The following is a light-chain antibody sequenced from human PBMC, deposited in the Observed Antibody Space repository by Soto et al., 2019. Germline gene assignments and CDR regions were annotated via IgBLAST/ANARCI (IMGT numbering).Light chain of an antibody. CDR1: DSNIGAGFD. CDR3: QPYDSDVTEFYV. J-gene: IGLJ1*01. CDR2: GNT. V-gene: IGLV1-40*01. Sequence: QSVLTQPPSVSGAPGRTVTISCTGSDSNIGAGFDVHWYQQLPGSAPKLLIYGNTRRPSGVPDRFSGSQSGTSASLAISGLQAEDEGDYYCQPYDSDVTEFYVFGTGTKATVL.